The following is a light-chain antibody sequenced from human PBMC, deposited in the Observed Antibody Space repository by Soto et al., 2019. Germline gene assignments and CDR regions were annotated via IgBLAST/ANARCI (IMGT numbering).Light chain of an antibody. J-gene: IGKJ2*01. Sequence: IVLTQSPGTLSLSPGQRATLSCRASQTVSTTYLAWYQQKPGQAPRLLIYGTSTRATGVPDRCSGSGSVTDFTLTISSLEPEDFAVYYCQQYGNAPRYTFGQGTKLEI. CDR3: QQYGNAPRYT. CDR2: GTS. CDR1: QTVSTTY. V-gene: IGKV3-20*01.